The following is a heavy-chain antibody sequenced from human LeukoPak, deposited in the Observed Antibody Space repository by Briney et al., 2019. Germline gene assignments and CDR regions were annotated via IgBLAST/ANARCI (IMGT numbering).Heavy chain of an antibody. CDR2: IYYSGST. CDR1: GGSISSYY. J-gene: IGHJ6*02. CDR3: ARGPEGALYYYYGMDV. D-gene: IGHD1-26*01. Sequence: SENLSLNCTVSGGSISSYYWSWIRQPPGKGLEWIGYIYYSGSTNYNPSLKSRVTISVDTSKNQFSLKLSSVTAADTAVYYCARGPEGALYYYYGMDVWGQGTTVTVSS. V-gene: IGHV4-59*01.